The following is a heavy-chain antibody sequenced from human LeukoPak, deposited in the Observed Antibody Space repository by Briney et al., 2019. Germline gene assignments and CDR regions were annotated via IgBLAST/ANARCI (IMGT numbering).Heavy chain of an antibody. D-gene: IGHD5-18*01. CDR1: GFTVSTNY. V-gene: IGHV3-53*01. CDR2: IYSGGTT. J-gene: IGHJ6*02. CDR3: VRGGYAHYYGMDV. Sequence: PGGSLRLSCAASGFTVSTNYMSWVRQAPGKGLEWVSVIYSGGTTNYADSVKGRFTISRDNSKNTVSLQMNSLRAEDTAVYYCVRGGYAHYYGMDVWGQGTTVTVSS.